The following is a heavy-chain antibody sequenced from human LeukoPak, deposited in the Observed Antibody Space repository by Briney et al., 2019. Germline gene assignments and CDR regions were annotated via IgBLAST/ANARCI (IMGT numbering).Heavy chain of an antibody. J-gene: IGHJ3*02. Sequence: HTGGSLRLSCAASGFTFSDYTMNWVRQAPGKGLEWISNIRSTSSTTYYSDSVKGRFTISRDNAENSLFLDMNSLRAEDTAVYYCARDSRYAFDIWGQGTIVTVSS. CDR3: ARDSRYAFDI. CDR1: GFTFSDYT. V-gene: IGHV3-48*01. CDR2: IRSTSSTT.